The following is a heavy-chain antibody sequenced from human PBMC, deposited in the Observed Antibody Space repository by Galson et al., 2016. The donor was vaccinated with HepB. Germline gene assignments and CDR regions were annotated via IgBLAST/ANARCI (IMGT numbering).Heavy chain of an antibody. CDR3: ARIPWRPYDFGPDY. J-gene: IGHJ4*02. Sequence: SETLSLTCSVSGGPITNYLCTWIRQPPGKGLEWIASISSSGGPNYNPSLKDRVTISIDKPKNQCSLKMTSVTAADTAVYFWARIPWRPYDFGPDYWGQGTLVTVSS. V-gene: IGHV4-59*01. D-gene: IGHD3-3*01. CDR1: GGPITNYL. CDR2: ISSSGGP.